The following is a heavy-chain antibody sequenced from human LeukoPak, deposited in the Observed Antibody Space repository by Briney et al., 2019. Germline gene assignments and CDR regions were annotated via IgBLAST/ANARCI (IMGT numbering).Heavy chain of an antibody. V-gene: IGHV1-69*04. CDR2: IIPILGIA. Sequence: ASVKVSCKASGGTFSSYAISWVRQAPGQGLEWMGRIIPILGIANYAQKFQGRVTITADKSTSTAYMELSSLRSEDTPVYYCARGTHSSDDKGYYYYYGMDVWGQGTTVTVSS. D-gene: IGHD3-22*01. CDR1: GGTFSSYA. CDR3: ARGTHSSDDKGYYYYYGMDV. J-gene: IGHJ6*02.